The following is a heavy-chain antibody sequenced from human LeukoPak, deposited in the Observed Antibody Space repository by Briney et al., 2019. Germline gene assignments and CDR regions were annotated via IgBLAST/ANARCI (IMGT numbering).Heavy chain of an antibody. V-gene: IGHV3-21*01. CDR2: ISSSSSYI. Sequence: GSLRLSCAASGFTFSSYSMNWVRQAPGKGLEWVSSISSSSSYIYYADSVKGRFTISRDNAKNSLYLQMNSLRAEDTAVYYCARGVFRGGDFWSGYLDAFDIWGQGTMVTVSS. J-gene: IGHJ3*02. D-gene: IGHD3-3*01. CDR1: GFTFSSYS. CDR3: ARGVFRGGDFWSGYLDAFDI.